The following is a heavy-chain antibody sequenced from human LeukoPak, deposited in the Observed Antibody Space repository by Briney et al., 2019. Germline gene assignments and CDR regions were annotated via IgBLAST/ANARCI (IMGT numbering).Heavy chain of an antibody. Sequence: GRSLRLSCAASGFSFTSYVMSWVRQAPGKGLEWVSVISTSGGITYYANSVKGRFTISRDNAKNTLYLQMNSLRADDAAVYYCAKEAGSCISTNCTIYFDYWGQGTLVTVSA. J-gene: IGHJ4*02. CDR3: AKEAGSCISTNCTIYFDY. V-gene: IGHV3-23*01. CDR1: GFSFTSYV. D-gene: IGHD2-2*01. CDR2: ISTSGGIT.